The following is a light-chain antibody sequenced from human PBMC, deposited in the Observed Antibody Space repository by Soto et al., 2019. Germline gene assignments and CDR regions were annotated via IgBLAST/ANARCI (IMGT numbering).Light chain of an antibody. CDR1: SSNIGSAY. J-gene: IGLJ2*01. CDR2: RNN. V-gene: IGLV1-47*01. CDR3: AAWDDSLVV. Sequence: QSVLTQPPSASGTPGQTVTISCSGSSSNIGSAYIYWYQHLPGTAPKLLIYRNNQRPSGVPDRFSASKSGTSASLAISGLRSEDDADYYCAAWDDSLVVFGGVTKLTVL.